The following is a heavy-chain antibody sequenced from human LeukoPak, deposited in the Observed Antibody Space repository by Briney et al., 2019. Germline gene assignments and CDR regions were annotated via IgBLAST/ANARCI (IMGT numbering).Heavy chain of an antibody. D-gene: IGHD6-13*01. CDR2: INPSGGST. CDR1: GYTFTSYY. Sequence: ASVKVSCKASGYTFTSYYMHWVRQAPGQGLEWMGIINPSGGSTSYAQKFQGRVTMTRDMSTSTVYMELSSLRSEDTAVYYCARVSSSSWYADAFGIWGQGTMVTVSS. V-gene: IGHV1-46*01. J-gene: IGHJ3*02. CDR3: ARVSSSSWYADAFGI.